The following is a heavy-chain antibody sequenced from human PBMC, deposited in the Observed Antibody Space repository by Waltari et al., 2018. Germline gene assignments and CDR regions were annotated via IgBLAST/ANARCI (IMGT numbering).Heavy chain of an antibody. Sequence: EVQLVESGGGLVQPGGSLRLSCAASGFTFSRYSMNWVRQAPGKGLEWVSYISSSSSTIYYADSVKGRFTISRDNAKNSLYLQMNSLRAEDTAVYYCAPYGRRQASDYWGQGTLVTVSS. CDR3: APYGRRQASDY. CDR1: GFTFSRYS. V-gene: IGHV3-48*04. J-gene: IGHJ4*02. CDR2: ISSSSSTI. D-gene: IGHD4-17*01.